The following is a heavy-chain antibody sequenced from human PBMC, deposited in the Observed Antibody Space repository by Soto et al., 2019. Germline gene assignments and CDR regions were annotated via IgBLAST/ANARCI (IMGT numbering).Heavy chain of an antibody. Sequence: SVKVSCKASGGTFSSYAISWVRQAPGQGLEWMGGIIPIFGTANYAQKFQGRVTITADESTSTAYMELSSLRSEDTAVYYCARDGPDSNPIDIVVVPAARAYYYGMDVWGQGTTVTVSS. CDR2: IIPIFGTA. D-gene: IGHD2-2*01. J-gene: IGHJ6*02. CDR3: ARDGPDSNPIDIVVVPAARAYYYGMDV. V-gene: IGHV1-69*13. CDR1: GGTFSSYA.